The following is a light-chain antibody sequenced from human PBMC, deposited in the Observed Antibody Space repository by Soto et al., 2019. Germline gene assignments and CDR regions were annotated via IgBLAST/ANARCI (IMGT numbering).Light chain of an antibody. CDR1: QSIYNY. CDR3: QQTYNTPWT. CDR2: ATS. V-gene: IGKV1-39*01. Sequence: DIQMTQSPSSLSASVGDRVTITCRASQSIYNYLNWYQQKPGKAPNLLIYATSSLQSGVPSRFSGSGSGTDFTLTISSLHPEDFATYYCQQTYNTPWTFGQGTKVEIK. J-gene: IGKJ1*01.